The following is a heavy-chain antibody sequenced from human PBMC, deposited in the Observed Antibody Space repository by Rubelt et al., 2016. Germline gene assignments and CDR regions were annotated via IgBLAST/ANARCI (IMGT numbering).Heavy chain of an antibody. CDR2: ST. D-gene: IGHD6-19*01. Sequence: STYYNPSLKSRVTISVDTSKNQFSLQLNSVTPEDTAVYYCARDHPTVAGYFDYWGQGTLVTVSS. J-gene: IGHJ4*02. CDR3: ARDHPTVAGYFDY. V-gene: IGHV4-34*01.